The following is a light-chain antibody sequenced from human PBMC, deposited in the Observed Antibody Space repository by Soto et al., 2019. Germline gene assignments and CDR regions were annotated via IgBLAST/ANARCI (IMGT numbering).Light chain of an antibody. CDR2: AAS. CDR1: QGISSW. Sequence: DIPMTQSPSSVSASVGDRVTITCRASQGISSWLAWNQQKPEKAPKLLIYAASSLQSGVTSRFSGSGSGTDFTLTISSLQREDFATYDSQQADSFPPGFTFGPRTKVDIK. V-gene: IGKV1-12*01. J-gene: IGKJ3*01. CDR3: QQADSFPPGFT.